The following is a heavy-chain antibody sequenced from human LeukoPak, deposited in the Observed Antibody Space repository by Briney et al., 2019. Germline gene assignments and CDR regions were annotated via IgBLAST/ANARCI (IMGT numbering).Heavy chain of an antibody. V-gene: IGHV4-59*13. CDR1: GGSISSYY. D-gene: IGHD3-9*01. Sequence: PSETLSLTCTVSGGSISSYYWSWIRQPPGKGLEWIGYIYYSGSTNYNPSLKSRVTLSVDTSKNQFSLKLSSVTAADTAVYYCASEGRYDILTGYYYYYGMDVWGQGTTVTVSS. CDR2: IYYSGST. CDR3: ASEGRYDILTGYYYYYGMDV. J-gene: IGHJ6*02.